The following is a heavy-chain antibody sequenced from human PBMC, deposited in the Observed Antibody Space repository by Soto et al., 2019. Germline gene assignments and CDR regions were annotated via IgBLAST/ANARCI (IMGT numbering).Heavy chain of an antibody. J-gene: IGHJ5*01. CDR3: ARENDYVWGGYRLNWFDS. Sequence: GGSLRLSCAASGFTFSSYAMSWVRQAPGKGLEWVSAISGSGGTTYYADSVKGRFTFSRDNSKNTLYLQMNSLRAEDTAVYYCARENDYVWGGYRLNWFDSWGQGTLVTVSS. CDR2: ISGSGGTT. CDR1: GFTFSSYA. V-gene: IGHV3-23*01. D-gene: IGHD3-16*02.